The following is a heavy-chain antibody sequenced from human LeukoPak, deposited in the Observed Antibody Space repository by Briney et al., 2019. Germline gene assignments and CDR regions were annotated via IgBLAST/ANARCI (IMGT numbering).Heavy chain of an antibody. D-gene: IGHD2-15*01. J-gene: IGHJ4*02. CDR1: GFSFSSFD. Sequence: PGGSLRLSCAASGFSFSSFDMHWVRQPTGKGLEWVSVIDTDDDTDYADSVKGRFTISRDNSKNTLYLQMNSLRAEDTAVYYCARDWGVMVVAALFDYWGQGTLVTVSS. V-gene: IGHV3-13*04. CDR2: IDTDDDT. CDR3: ARDWGVMVVAALFDY.